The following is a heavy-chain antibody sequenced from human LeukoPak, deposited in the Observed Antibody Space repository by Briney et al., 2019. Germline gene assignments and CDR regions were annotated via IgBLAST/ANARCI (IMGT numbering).Heavy chain of an antibody. CDR2: IIPIFGMA. J-gene: IGHJ4*02. CDR1: GGTFSSYA. D-gene: IGHD4-17*01. Sequence: GASVKVSCKASGGTFSSYAISWVRQAPGQGLEWMGRIIPIFGMANYAQKFQGRVTITADKSTSTAYMELSSLRSEDTAVYYCARSSPTVTTEDWGQGTLVTVSS. V-gene: IGHV1-69*04. CDR3: ARSSPTVTTED.